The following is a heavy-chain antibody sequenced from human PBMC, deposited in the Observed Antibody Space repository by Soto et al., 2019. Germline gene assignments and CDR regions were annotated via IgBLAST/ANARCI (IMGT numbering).Heavy chain of an antibody. D-gene: IGHD1-1*01. V-gene: IGHV4-34*02. CDR3: ARHFSGTGRYFDY. J-gene: IGHJ4*02. Sequence: QVQLQQWGAGLLKPSETLSLCCAVYGASFSGYYWNWIRQPPGKGLEWIGEINQSGSTNYSPSLKTRVTVSVDTSKKQISLRLNSVTAADTAVYYCARHFSGTGRYFDYWGQGTLVTVSS. CDR1: GASFSGYY. CDR2: INQSGST.